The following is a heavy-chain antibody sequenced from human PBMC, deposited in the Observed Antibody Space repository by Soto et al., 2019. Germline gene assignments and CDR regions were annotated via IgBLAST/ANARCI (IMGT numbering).Heavy chain of an antibody. CDR3: ARGSAVYYDFWSGYGA. CDR2: IYYSGST. V-gene: IGHV4-30-4*01. D-gene: IGHD3-3*01. J-gene: IGHJ4*02. CDR1: GCSISSGDYY. Sequence: SETLSLTCTVSGCSISSGDYYWSWIRQPPGKGLEWIGYIYYSGSTYYNPSLKSRVTISVDTSKNQFSLKLSSVTAADTAVYYCARGSAVYYDFWSGYGAWGQGTLVTVSS.